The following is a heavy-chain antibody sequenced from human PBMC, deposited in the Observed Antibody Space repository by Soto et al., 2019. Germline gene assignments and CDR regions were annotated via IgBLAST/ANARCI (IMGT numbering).Heavy chain of an antibody. J-gene: IGHJ6*02. D-gene: IGHD6-19*01. CDR2: ISAYNGNT. Sequence: QVQLVQSGAEVKKPGASVKVSCKASGYTFTSYGISWVRQAPGQGLEWMGWISAYNGNTNYAQKLQGRVTMTTETSTSTEYMELRSLRSDDTAVYYCARGSSGWYLEYYYYGMDVWGQGTTVTVSS. CDR3: ARGSSGWYLEYYYYGMDV. CDR1: GYTFTSYG. V-gene: IGHV1-18*04.